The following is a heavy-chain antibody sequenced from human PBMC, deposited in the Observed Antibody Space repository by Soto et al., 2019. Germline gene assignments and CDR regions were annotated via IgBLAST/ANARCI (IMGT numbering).Heavy chain of an antibody. J-gene: IGHJ6*02. D-gene: IGHD6-6*01. CDR2: FDPEDGET. CDR1: GYTLTELS. Sequence: ASVKVSFKVSGYTLTELSMHWVRQAPGKGLEWMGGFDPEDGETIYAQKFQGRVTMTEDTSTDTAYMELSSLRSEDTAVYYCATPLYSSSFYYYYGMDVWGQGTTVTVSS. CDR3: ATPLYSSSFYYYYGMDV. V-gene: IGHV1-24*01.